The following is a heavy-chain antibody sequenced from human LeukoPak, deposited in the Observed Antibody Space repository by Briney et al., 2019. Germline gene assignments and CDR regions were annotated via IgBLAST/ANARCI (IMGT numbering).Heavy chain of an antibody. CDR2: INPSGGST. CDR3: ASTYYYDSSGYYYLDY. CDR1: GYTFTSYY. J-gene: IGHJ4*02. V-gene: IGHV1-46*01. D-gene: IGHD3-22*01. Sequence: ASVKVSCKASGYTFTSYYMHWVRQAPGQGLEWMGIINPSGGSTSYAQKFQGRVTMTRDTSTSTVYMELSSLRSEDTAVYYCASTYYYDSSGYYYLDYWGQGTLVTVSS.